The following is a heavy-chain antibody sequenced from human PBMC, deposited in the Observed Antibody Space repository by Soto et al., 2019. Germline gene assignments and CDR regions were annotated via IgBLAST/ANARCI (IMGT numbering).Heavy chain of an antibody. Sequence: EVQLVQSGAEVKKPGESLKISCKGSGYNFSDYWIAWVRQMPGKGLEWMGLIYPGDSATRYSPSFQGQVTISADKSISTAYLQWSGRKASDTAIYYYARQEFHHGMDVWGQGTTVTVS. CDR3: ARQEFHHGMDV. V-gene: IGHV5-51*01. CDR1: GYNFSDYW. CDR2: IYPGDSAT. D-gene: IGHD3-10*01. J-gene: IGHJ6*02.